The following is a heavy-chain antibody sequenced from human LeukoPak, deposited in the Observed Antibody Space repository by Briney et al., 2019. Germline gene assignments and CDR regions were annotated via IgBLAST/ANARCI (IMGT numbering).Heavy chain of an antibody. D-gene: IGHD2-21*02. V-gene: IGHV4-30-4*08. CDR1: GGSISSGDYY. CDR2: IYYSGST. J-gene: IGHJ3*02. CDR3: ARVGVVTAIPVAFDI. Sequence: SETLSLTCTVSGGSISSGDYYWSWIRQPRGKGLESIGYIYYSGSTYYNPSLKSRVTISVDTSKNQFSLKLSSVTAADTAVYYCARVGVVTAIPVAFDIWGQGTMVTVSS.